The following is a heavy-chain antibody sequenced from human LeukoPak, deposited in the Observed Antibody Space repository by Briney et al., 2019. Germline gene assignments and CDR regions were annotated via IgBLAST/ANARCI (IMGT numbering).Heavy chain of an antibody. CDR2: IYYSGST. CDR1: GGSISTYY. J-gene: IGHJ4*02. Sequence: SETLSLTCTVSGGSISTYYWTWIRQPPGKGLEWIGYIYYSGSTNYNPSLKSRVTISVDTSKNQFSLKLSSVTAADTAVYYCARAYSSTWYDYWGQGALVTVSS. V-gene: IGHV4-59*08. D-gene: IGHD6-13*01. CDR3: ARAYSSTWYDY.